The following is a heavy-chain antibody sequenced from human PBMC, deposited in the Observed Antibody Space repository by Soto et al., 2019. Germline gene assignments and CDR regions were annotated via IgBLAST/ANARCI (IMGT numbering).Heavy chain of an antibody. J-gene: IGHJ4*02. CDR3: AREGRGKKAGYNGLVSLGY. D-gene: IGHD2-2*02. CDR1: GSRFSNYV. CDR2: IIPIFNST. V-gene: IGHV1-69*06. Sequence: QEQLVQSGAEVKKPGSSLKVSCTVSGSRFSNYVISWVRQAPGHGLEWLGRIIPIFNSTQYAKKFQGRVTITADKSTNTASLELSSLRSDDTAVYYCAREGRGKKAGYNGLVSLGYWGQGTLVTVSS.